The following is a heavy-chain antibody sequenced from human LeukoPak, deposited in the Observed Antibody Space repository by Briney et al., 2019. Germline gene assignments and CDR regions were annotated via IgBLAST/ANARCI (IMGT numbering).Heavy chain of an antibody. CDR2: INGDGSNT. CDR1: GFTFSTYW. CDR3: ASAGSCSGGSCYSHYYYYYGLHV. V-gene: IGHV3-74*01. Sequence: QSGGSLRLSCAASGFTFSTYWMHWVRQVPGKGLVWVSRINGDGSNTAYADAVKGRFTISRDNAKNTLFLEMNSLRDEDTAVYYCASAGSCSGGSCYSHYYYYYGLHVWGQGNPGHRLL. D-gene: IGHD2-15*01. J-gene: IGHJ6*02.